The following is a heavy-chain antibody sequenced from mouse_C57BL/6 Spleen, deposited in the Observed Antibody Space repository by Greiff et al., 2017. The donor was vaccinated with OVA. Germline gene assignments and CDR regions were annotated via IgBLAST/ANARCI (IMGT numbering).Heavy chain of an antibody. J-gene: IGHJ4*01. CDR2: IYPGDGDT. CDR1: GYAFSSSW. V-gene: IGHV1-82*01. D-gene: IGHD1-1*01. CDR3: ARSAVYYDYAMDY. Sequence: VQLQHSGPELVKPGASVKLSCKASGYAFSSSWMNWVKQRPGQGLEWIGRIYPGDGDTNYNRKFKGKATLTADTSSSTAYMQLSSLTSEDSAVYSCARSAVYYDYAMDYWGKGTSVTVSS.